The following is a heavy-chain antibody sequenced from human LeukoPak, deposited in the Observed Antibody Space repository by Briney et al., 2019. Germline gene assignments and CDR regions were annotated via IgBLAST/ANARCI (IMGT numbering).Heavy chain of an antibody. CDR1: GGTFSSYA. CDR2: INPNSGGT. CDR3: ARPDSSGTPLDAFDI. J-gene: IGHJ3*02. D-gene: IGHD6-19*01. Sequence: GASVKVSCKASGGTFSSYAISWVRQAPGQGLEWMGWINPNSGGTNYAQKFQGWVTMTRDTSISTAYMELSRLRSDDTAVYYCARPDSSGTPLDAFDIWGQGTMVTVSS. V-gene: IGHV1-2*04.